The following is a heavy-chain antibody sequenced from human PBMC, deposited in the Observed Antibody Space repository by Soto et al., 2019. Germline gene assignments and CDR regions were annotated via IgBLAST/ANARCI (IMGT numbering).Heavy chain of an antibody. D-gene: IGHD6-19*01. CDR2: SRNRAFGYTT. V-gene: IGHV3-72*01. Sequence: PGGSLRLSCAASGFTFSDHYMDWVRQAAGKGLEWVGRSRNRAFGYTTEYAASVKGRFTISRDDSKTSLFLQMNALIPEDTAVYYCTRGRAGYTTGWYSDSWGQGALVTVSS. J-gene: IGHJ4*02. CDR1: GFTFSDHY. CDR3: TRGRAGYTTGWYSDS.